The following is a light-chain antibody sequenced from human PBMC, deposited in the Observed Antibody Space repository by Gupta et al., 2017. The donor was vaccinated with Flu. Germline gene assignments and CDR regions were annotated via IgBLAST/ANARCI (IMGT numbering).Light chain of an antibody. V-gene: IGLV1-44*01. CDR1: TANIGRKS. CDR2: GND. J-gene: IGLJ3*02. CDR3: SSWDDSLSGVV. Sequence: RVTVSCSGSTANIGRKSVNWYQRLPGTAPKRLIYGNDKRPSGVPDRFSASKSGTSASLAISGLQSEDEADYYCSSWDDSLSGVVFGGGTSLTVL.